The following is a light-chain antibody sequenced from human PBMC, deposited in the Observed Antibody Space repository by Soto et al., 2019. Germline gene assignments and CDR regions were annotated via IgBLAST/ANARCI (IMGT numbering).Light chain of an antibody. CDR3: CSYAGSGTDNYV. CDR1: SSDIGTYNL. V-gene: IGLV2-23*01. J-gene: IGLJ1*01. Sequence: QSVLTQPASVSGSPGQSITLSCTGTSSDIGTYNLVSWYQHYPGKAPKLMIYEGIKRPSGVSNRFSGSKSGNTAFLTISGLQAEDEADYYCCSYAGSGTDNYVFGSGTKLTVL. CDR2: EGI.